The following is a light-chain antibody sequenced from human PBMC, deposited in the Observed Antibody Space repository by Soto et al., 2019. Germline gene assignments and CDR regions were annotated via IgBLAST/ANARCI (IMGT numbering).Light chain of an antibody. V-gene: IGLV2-14*03. J-gene: IGLJ2*01. CDR1: SSDVGRYKL. Sequence: QSALTQPASVSGSPGQSITISCTGKSSDVGRYKLVSWYQQHPGKAPKLMIYDVSNRPSGVSNRFSGSKSGNTASLTISGLQAEDEADYYCSSYTTSTTLIFGGGTKLTVL. CDR2: DVS. CDR3: SSYTTSTTLI.